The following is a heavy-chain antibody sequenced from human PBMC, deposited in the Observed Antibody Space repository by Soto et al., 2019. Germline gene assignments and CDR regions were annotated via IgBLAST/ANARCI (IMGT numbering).Heavy chain of an antibody. CDR1: GFTFSSYS. D-gene: IGHD6-13*01. V-gene: IGHV3-21*01. J-gene: IGHJ4*02. CDR3: ARGVEAAGIRFDY. Sequence: EVQLVESGGGLVKPGGSLRLSCAASGFTFSSYSMNWVRQAPGKGLEWVSSISSSSSYIYYADSVKGRFTISRDNAKNSLYRQMNSVRAEDTAVYYCARGVEAAGIRFDYWGQGTLVTVSS. CDR2: ISSSSSYI.